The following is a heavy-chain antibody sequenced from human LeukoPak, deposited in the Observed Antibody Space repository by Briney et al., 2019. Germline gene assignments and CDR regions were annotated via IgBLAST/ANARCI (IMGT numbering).Heavy chain of an antibody. Sequence: GASVKVSCTASGYTFTGYSINWVRQAPGQGLEWMGWIDPDSGGTNYAQKFQGRVTITRDTSINTAYMELSSLRSDDTAVYYCARSRPWLIWFDPWGQGTLVTVSS. J-gene: IGHJ5*02. CDR2: IDPDSGGT. D-gene: IGHD5-12*01. CDR1: GYTFTGYS. CDR3: ARSRPWLIWFDP. V-gene: IGHV1-2*02.